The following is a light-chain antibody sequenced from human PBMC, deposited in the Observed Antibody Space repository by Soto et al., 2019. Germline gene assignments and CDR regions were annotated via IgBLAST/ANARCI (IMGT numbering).Light chain of an antibody. CDR2: EGS. J-gene: IGLJ1*01. CDR1: SSDVGTYNL. V-gene: IGLV2-23*01. Sequence: QSVLTQPASVSGSPGQSITISCTGTSSDVGTYNLVSWYQQHPGSAPKLMIYEGSKRPLGVSDRFSGSKSGNTASLTISGLQAEDEADYYCFSYVGSSTLSYVFGAGTKVTVL. CDR3: FSYVGSSTLSYV.